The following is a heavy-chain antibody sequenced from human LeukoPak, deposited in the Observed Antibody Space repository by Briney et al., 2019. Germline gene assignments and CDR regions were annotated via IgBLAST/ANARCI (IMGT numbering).Heavy chain of an antibody. CDR2: INTDEIST. CDR3: AREYTSSSGRAFDY. V-gene: IGHV3-74*03. J-gene: IGHJ4*02. D-gene: IGHD6-6*01. CDR1: GFTFSSYW. Sequence: GGSLRLSCAASGFTFSSYWMHWVRQAPGKGLVWVSRINTDEISTTYADSVKGRFTVSRDNAKSTLYLQMNSLRAEDTAVYYCAREYTSSSGRAFDYWGQGTLVTVSS.